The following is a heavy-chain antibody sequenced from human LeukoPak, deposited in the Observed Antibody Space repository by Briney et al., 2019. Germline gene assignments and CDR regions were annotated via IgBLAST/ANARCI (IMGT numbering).Heavy chain of an antibody. CDR1: GFTFSSYG. Sequence: AGGSLRLSCAASGFTFSSYGMHWVRQAPGKGLEWVAFIRYDGSNKYYADSVKGRFTISRDNSKNTLYLQMNSLRAEDTAVYYCAKDWVTTIDYWGEGTLVSVSS. J-gene: IGHJ4*02. CDR3: AKDWVTTIDY. CDR2: IRYDGSNK. D-gene: IGHD4-17*01. V-gene: IGHV3-30*02.